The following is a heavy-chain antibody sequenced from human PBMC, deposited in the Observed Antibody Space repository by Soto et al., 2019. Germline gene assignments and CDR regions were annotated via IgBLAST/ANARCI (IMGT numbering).Heavy chain of an antibody. CDR3: ARGGMVRGVIINKRFDY. J-gene: IGHJ4*02. Sequence: SETLSLTCAVYGGSFSGYYWSWIRQPPGKGLEWIGEINHSGSTNYNPSLKSRVTISVDTSKNQFSLKLSSVTAADTAVYYCARGGMVRGVIINKRFDYWGQGTLVTVSS. CDR1: GGSFSGYY. V-gene: IGHV4-34*01. CDR2: INHSGST. D-gene: IGHD3-10*01.